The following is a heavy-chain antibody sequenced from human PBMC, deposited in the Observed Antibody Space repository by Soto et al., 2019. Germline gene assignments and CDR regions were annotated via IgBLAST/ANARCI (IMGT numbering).Heavy chain of an antibody. CDR3: AREGGIVGATAADY. CDR2: IYYSGST. CDR1: GGSISSGGYY. Sequence: QVQLQESGPGLVKPSQTLSLTCTVSGGSISSGGYYWSWIRQHPGKGLEWIGYIYYSGSTYYNPSLKRRVTISVDTSKNPFYLKLSSGTAADTAVYYCAREGGIVGATAADYWGQGTLVTVSS. V-gene: IGHV4-31*03. D-gene: IGHD1-26*01. J-gene: IGHJ4*02.